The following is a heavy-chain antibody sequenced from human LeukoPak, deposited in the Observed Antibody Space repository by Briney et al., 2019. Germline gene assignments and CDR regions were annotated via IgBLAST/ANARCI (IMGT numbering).Heavy chain of an antibody. D-gene: IGHD3-10*01. CDR2: IYPSGTT. CDR1: GGSFGKSNFY. J-gene: IGHJ4*02. Sequence: SETLSLTCTVSGGSFGKSNFYWGWIRQPPGKGLEWIGEIYPSGTTNYNPSLKGRVSMSLDKSKNQFSLNLNSLTAADTAVYYCARDPPGSGVNVDFWGQGTLVTVSS. CDR3: ARDPPGSGVNVDF. V-gene: IGHV4-39*07.